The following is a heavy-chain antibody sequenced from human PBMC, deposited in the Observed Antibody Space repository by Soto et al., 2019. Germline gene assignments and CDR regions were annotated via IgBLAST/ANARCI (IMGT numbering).Heavy chain of an antibody. CDR3: ARDPGIVVVEIDY. CDR2: IWYDGSNK. CDR1: GFTFSSYG. V-gene: IGHV3-33*01. J-gene: IGHJ4*02. D-gene: IGHD3-22*01. Sequence: GGSLRLSCAASGFTFSSYGMHWVRQAPGKGLEWVAVIWYDGSNKYYADSVKGRFTISRDNSKNTLYLQMNSLRAEDTAVYYCARDPGIVVVEIDYWGQGTLVTVSS.